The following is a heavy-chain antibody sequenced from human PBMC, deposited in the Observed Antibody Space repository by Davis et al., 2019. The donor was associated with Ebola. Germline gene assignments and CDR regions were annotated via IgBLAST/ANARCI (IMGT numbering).Heavy chain of an antibody. V-gene: IGHV1-8*01. CDR3: ARGRYSSSWQINYYGMDV. CDR2: MNPNSGNR. J-gene: IGHJ6*02. Sequence: AASVKVSCKASGYTFTNYDINWVRQATGQGLEWMGWMNPNSGNRGYAQKFQGRVTMTRDTSISTAYMELTSLRSDDTAVYYCARGRYSSSWQINYYGMDVWGQGTTVTVSS. D-gene: IGHD6-13*01. CDR1: GYTFTNYD.